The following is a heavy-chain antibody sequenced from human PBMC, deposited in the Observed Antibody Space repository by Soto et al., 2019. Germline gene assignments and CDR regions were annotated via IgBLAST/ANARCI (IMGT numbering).Heavy chain of an antibody. V-gene: IGHV1-2*02. D-gene: IGHD3-22*01. Sequence: ASVKVSCKASGYTFTGYYVHWVRQAPGQGLEWMGWINPNSGDTYLAQRFQGRVTMNRDTSIGTAYMELRGLTSDDTAVYYCARWSINYYDSSGYYPHTDYWGQGTLVTVSS. CDR2: INPNSGDT. CDR3: ARWSINYYDSSGYYPHTDY. CDR1: GYTFTGYY. J-gene: IGHJ4*02.